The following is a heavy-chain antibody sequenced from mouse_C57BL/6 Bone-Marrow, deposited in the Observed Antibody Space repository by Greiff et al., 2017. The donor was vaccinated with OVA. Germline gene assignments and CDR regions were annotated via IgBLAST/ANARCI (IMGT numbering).Heavy chain of an antibody. Sequence: VQLQQSGAELVRPGASVKLSCTASGFNIKDDYMHWVKQRPEQGLEWIGWIDPENGDTEYASKFQGKATITADTSSNTAYLQRSSLTSEDTAVYYCTTCPYYYGSSYAMDYWGQGTSVTVSS. J-gene: IGHJ4*01. D-gene: IGHD1-1*01. CDR2: IDPENGDT. CDR3: TTCPYYYGSSYAMDY. CDR1: GFNIKDDY. V-gene: IGHV14-4*01.